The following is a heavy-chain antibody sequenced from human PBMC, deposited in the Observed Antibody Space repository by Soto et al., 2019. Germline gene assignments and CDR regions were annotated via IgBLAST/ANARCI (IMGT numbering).Heavy chain of an antibody. J-gene: IGHJ4*02. V-gene: IGHV4-59*08. CDR3: ARFRGITGTKEDEYYFDY. Sequence: SETLSLTCTVSGGSISSYYWSWIRQPPGKGLEWIGYIYYSGSTNYNPSLKSRVTISVDTSKNQFSLKLSSVTAADTAVYYCARFRGITGTKEDEYYFDYWGQGTLVTVSS. CDR1: GGSISSYY. CDR2: IYYSGST. D-gene: IGHD1-20*01.